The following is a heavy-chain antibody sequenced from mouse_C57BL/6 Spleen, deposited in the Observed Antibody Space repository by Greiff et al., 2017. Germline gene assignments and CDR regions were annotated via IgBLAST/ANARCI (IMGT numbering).Heavy chain of an antibody. V-gene: IGHV5-17*01. CDR2: ISSGSSTI. J-gene: IGHJ2*01. Sequence: EVKLMESGGGLVKPGGSLKLSCAASGFTFSDYGMHWVRQAPEKGLEWVAYISSGSSTIYYADTVKGRFTISRDNAKNTLFLQMTSLRSEDTAMYYCARSNYYGRGDLDYWGQGTTLTVSS. CDR3: ARSNYYGRGDLDY. D-gene: IGHD1-1*01. CDR1: GFTFSDYG.